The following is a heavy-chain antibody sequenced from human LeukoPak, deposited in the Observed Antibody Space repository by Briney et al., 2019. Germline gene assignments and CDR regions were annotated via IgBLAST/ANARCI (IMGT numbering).Heavy chain of an antibody. Sequence: ASVKVSCKASGYTFTSYDINWMRQAPGQEREWMGFINPNSGNAGYAQKFQGRVTITRDTSISTAYMELSSLRSEDTAVYYCAKHYETTFDYWGQGTLAIVSS. CDR3: AKHYETTFDY. V-gene: IGHV1-8*03. J-gene: IGHJ4*02. CDR1: GYTFTSYD. D-gene: IGHD3-3*01. CDR2: INPNSGNA.